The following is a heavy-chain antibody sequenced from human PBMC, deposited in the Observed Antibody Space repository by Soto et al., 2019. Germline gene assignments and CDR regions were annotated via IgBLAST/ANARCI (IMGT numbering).Heavy chain of an antibody. D-gene: IGHD3-10*01. CDR2: IYYSGST. CDR3: AREVYYGSGSYPN. J-gene: IGHJ4*02. CDR1: GCSISSGDYY. V-gene: IGHV4-30-4*01. Sequence: SETLSLTCTVSGCSISSGDYYWSWIRQPPGKGLEWIGYIYYSGSTYYNPSLKSRVTISVDTSKNQFSLKLNSVTAADTAVYYCAREVYYGSGSYPNWGQGTLVTVSS.